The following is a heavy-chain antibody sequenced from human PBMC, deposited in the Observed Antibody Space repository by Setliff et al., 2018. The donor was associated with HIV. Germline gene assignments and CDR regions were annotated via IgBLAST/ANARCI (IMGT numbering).Heavy chain of an antibody. Sequence: PSETLSLTCTVSGGSISSYYWSWIRQPAGKGLEWIGRFYTSGGTNYNPSLKSRVTMSIDTSKNQFSLNVSSVTAADTAVYYCARGWGHDGFDFWGQGTMVTVSS. D-gene: IGHD7-27*01. V-gene: IGHV4-4*07. CDR1: GGSISSYY. CDR2: FYTSGGT. CDR3: ARGWGHDGFDF. J-gene: IGHJ3*01.